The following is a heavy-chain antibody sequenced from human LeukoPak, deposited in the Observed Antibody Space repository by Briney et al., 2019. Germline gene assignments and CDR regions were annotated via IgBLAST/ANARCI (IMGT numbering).Heavy chain of an antibody. J-gene: IGHJ4*02. CDR3: AKDLAAAAFDTPYY. CDR1: GFTFSSYG. Sequence: PGRSLRLSCAASGFTFSSYGMHWVRQAPGKGLEWVAFIRYDGSNKYYADSVKGRFTISRDNSKNTLYLQMNSLRAEDTAVYYCAKDLAAAAFDTPYYWGQGNLVTVSS. D-gene: IGHD6-13*01. V-gene: IGHV3-30*02. CDR2: IRYDGSNK.